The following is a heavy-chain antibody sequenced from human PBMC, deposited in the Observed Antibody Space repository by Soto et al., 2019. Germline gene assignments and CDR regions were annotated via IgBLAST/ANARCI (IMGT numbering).Heavy chain of an antibody. CDR2: IYYSGST. J-gene: IGHJ6*02. CDR1: GGSISSGDYY. D-gene: IGHD2-8*01. Sequence: SETLSLTCTVSGGSISSGDYYWSWLRQPPGKGLEWFGYIYYSGSTYYNPSLKSRVTISVDTTKNQFSLKLSSVNAAGTAVDYWAGRRGNSFVINVYADYGMDGWGQGTTVTVSS. CDR3: AGRRGNSFVINVYADYGMDG. V-gene: IGHV4-30-4*01.